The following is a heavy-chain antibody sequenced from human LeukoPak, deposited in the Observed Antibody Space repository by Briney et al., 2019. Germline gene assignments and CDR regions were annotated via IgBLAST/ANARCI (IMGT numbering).Heavy chain of an antibody. CDR1: GGSFSGYY. CDR3: ARDGLLAVAGGAGIDY. CDR2: INHSGST. D-gene: IGHD6-19*01. J-gene: IGHJ4*02. Sequence: SETLSLTCAVYGGSFSGYYWSWIRQPPGKGLEWIGEINHSGSTNYNPSLKSRVTISVDTSKNQFSLKLSSVTAADTAVYYCARDGLLAVAGGAGIDYWGQGTLVTVSS. V-gene: IGHV4-34*01.